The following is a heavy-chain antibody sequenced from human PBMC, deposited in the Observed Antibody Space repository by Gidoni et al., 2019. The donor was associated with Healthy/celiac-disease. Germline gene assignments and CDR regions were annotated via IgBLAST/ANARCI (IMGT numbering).Heavy chain of an antibody. V-gene: IGHV3-20*04. D-gene: IGHD6-19*01. J-gene: IGHJ4*02. CDR2: INLNGGST. CDR1: GFTFDDYG. Sequence: EVQLVESGGGVVRTGGSLRCSCAASGFTFDDYGMSWCRQDPGKGLEWVSGINLNGGSTGYADSVKGRFTISRDNAKNYLYLHMNSLRAEYTALYSCARGLRSGSGWYMGSDYFDYWGQGALVTVSS. CDR3: ARGLRSGSGWYMGSDYFDY.